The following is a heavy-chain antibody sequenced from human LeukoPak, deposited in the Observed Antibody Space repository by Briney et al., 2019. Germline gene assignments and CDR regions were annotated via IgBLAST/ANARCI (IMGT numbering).Heavy chain of an antibody. J-gene: IGHJ4*02. V-gene: IGHV3-23*01. CDR1: GFTFSSYA. CDR3: ARDSGSYSPEIDY. D-gene: IGHD1-26*01. CDR2: ISGSGGST. Sequence: PGGSLRLSCAASGFTFSSYAMSWVRQAPGKGPEWVSAISGSGGSTYYADSVKGRFTISRDNAKNSLYLQMNSLRAEDTAVYYCARDSGSYSPEIDYWGQGTLVTVSS.